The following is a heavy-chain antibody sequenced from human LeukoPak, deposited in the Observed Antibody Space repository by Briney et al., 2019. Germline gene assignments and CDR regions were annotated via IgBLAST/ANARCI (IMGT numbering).Heavy chain of an antibody. CDR1: GGSIRSYY. V-gene: IGHV4-4*07. CDR2: IQSSGST. Sequence: SSETLTLTCTVSGGSIRSYYWNWIRQPAGKGLEWIGRIQSSGSTNHKPSLKRRVTMSVYTSKNQFSLKRRSVTAADTAVYYCAQDSGDGYSQHWGQGTRVTVSS. J-gene: IGHJ1*01. CDR3: AQDSGDGYSQH. D-gene: IGHD4-17*01.